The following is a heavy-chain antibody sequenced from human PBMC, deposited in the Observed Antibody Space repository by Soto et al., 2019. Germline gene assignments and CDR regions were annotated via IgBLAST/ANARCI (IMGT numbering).Heavy chain of an antibody. D-gene: IGHD3-9*01. Sequence: QVQLVESGGGVVQPGRSLRLSCAASGFTFSSYGMHWVRQAPGKGLEWVAVISYDGSNKYYADSVKGRFTISRDNSKNTLYLQMNSLRAEDTAVYYCAKDPMFITIFSGPTDVPDYWGQGTLVTVSS. CDR1: GFTFSSYG. CDR2: ISYDGSNK. CDR3: AKDPMFITIFSGPTDVPDY. J-gene: IGHJ4*02. V-gene: IGHV3-30*18.